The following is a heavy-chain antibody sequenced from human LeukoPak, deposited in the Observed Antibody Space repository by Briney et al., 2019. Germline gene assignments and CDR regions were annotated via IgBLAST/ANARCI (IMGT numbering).Heavy chain of an antibody. CDR3: ARHSAHYDFWSGYYTILNYFDY. CDR1: GGSFSGYY. Sequence: SETLSLTCAVYGGSFSGYYWSWIRQPPGKGLEWIGEINHSGSTNYNPSLKSRVTISVDTSKNQFSLKLSSVTAADTAVYYCARHSAHYDFWSGYYTILNYFDYWGQGTLVTVSS. D-gene: IGHD3-3*01. J-gene: IGHJ4*02. CDR2: INHSGST. V-gene: IGHV4-34*01.